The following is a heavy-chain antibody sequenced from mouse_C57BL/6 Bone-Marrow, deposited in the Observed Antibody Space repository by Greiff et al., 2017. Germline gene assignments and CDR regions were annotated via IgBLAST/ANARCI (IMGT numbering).Heavy chain of an antibody. Sequence: QVQLKQSGAELARPGASVKLSCKASGYTFTSYGISWVKQRTGQGLEWIGEIYPRSGNTYYNEKFKGKATLTADKSSSTAYMELRSLTSEDSAVYSCASDWVPLYWYFDVWGTGTTVTVSS. V-gene: IGHV1-81*01. CDR3: ASDWVPLYWYFDV. CDR1: GYTFTSYG. D-gene: IGHD4-1*01. J-gene: IGHJ1*03. CDR2: IYPRSGNT.